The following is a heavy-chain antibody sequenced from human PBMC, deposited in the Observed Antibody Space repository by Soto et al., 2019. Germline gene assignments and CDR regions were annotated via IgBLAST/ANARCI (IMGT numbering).Heavy chain of an antibody. CDR2: ISNDENIK. D-gene: IGHD6-6*01. Sequence: GGSLRLSCVASGFTFRNFGMHWVRQAPGKGLEWVAVISNDENIKQYADSVRGRFAIARDNSKNTLYLQVTSLRAEDTAIYYCARGLRSVLDYWGQGALVTVSS. J-gene: IGHJ4*02. CDR3: ARGLRSVLDY. CDR1: GFTFRNFG. V-gene: IGHV3-33*01.